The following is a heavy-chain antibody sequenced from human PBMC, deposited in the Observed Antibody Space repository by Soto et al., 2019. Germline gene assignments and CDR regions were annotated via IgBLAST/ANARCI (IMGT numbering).Heavy chain of an antibody. D-gene: IGHD3-22*01. Sequence: QVQLVQSGAEVKKPGASVKVSCRASGYTFTSYAISWVRQAPGQGLEWMGWISAYNGNTNYAQNFQGRVTMTTDTSTITAYMELRSLRSDDTAVYYCARDPRVYYDSSGYYWVYWGQGTLVTVSS. CDR3: ARDPRVYYDSSGYYWVY. CDR2: ISAYNGNT. CDR1: GYTFTSYA. J-gene: IGHJ4*02. V-gene: IGHV1-18*01.